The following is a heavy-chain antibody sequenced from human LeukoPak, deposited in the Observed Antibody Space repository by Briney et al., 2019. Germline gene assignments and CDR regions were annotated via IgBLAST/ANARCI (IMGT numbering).Heavy chain of an antibody. J-gene: IGHJ4*02. CDR1: GFTFSSFT. Sequence: GGSLRLSCAASGFTFSSFTMNWVRQAPGKGLEWVSSISSTSTYIHYADSVKGRFTISRDNAKNTLYLQMNSLRAEDTAVYYCARDYGEGGYYFDYWGQGTLVTVSS. CDR2: ISSTSTYI. D-gene: IGHD4-17*01. CDR3: ARDYGEGGYYFDY. V-gene: IGHV3-21*01.